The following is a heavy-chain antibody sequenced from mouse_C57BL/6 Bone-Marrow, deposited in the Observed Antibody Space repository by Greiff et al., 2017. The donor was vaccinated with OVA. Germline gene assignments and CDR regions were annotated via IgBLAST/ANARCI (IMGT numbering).Heavy chain of an antibody. CDR1: GYTFTSYG. CDR2: IYPRSGNT. Sequence: QVQLQQSGAGLARPGASVKLSCKASGYTFTSYGISWVKQSPGQGLELIGEIYPRSGNTYYNEKFKGKAILTADKSSSTAYMELRSLTSEDSAVYFCARGGYESYWGQGTLVTVSA. J-gene: IGHJ3*01. D-gene: IGHD2-2*01. CDR3: ARGGYESY. V-gene: IGHV1-81*01.